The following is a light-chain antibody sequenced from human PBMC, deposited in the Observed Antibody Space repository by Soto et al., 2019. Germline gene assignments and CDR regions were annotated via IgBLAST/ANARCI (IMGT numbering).Light chain of an antibody. V-gene: IGLV2-23*02. J-gene: IGLJ2*01. CDR1: SRDVGSYNL. CDR3: CSYAGSSTLV. Sequence: QSALTQPASVSGSPGQSIAISCTGTSRDVGSYNLVSWYQHHPGKAPKLMIYEVSKRPSGVSNRFSGSKSGNRASLTISGLQAEDEADYYCCSYAGSSTLVFGGGTKLTVL. CDR2: EVS.